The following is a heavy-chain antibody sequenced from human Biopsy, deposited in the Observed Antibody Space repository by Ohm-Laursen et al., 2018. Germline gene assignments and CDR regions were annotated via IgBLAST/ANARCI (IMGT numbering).Heavy chain of an antibody. V-gene: IGHV4-59*01. D-gene: IGHD3-3*01. CDR2: IYYSKTT. CDR3: ARVRGGFLEWFDY. J-gene: IGHJ5*01. CDR1: GESMGTYY. Sequence: SETLSLTCTVSGESMGTYYWSWIRQPPGKVMEWIASIYYSKTTHKNPSLKSRVTISVDTSQGLLSLDLSSVTAADTAVYYCARVRGGFLEWFDYWGQGTLVTVSS.